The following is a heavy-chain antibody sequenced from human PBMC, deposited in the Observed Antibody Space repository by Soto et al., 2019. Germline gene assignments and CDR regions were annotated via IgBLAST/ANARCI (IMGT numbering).Heavy chain of an antibody. Sequence: GGSLRLSCAASGFTFDDYAMHWVRQAPGKGLEWVSGISWNSGSIGYADSVKGRFTISRDNAKNSLYLQMNSLRAEDTALYYCAKDIKVGGGVTFGGVIIPYYFDYWGQGTLVTVSS. D-gene: IGHD3-16*02. CDR2: ISWNSGSI. J-gene: IGHJ4*02. CDR1: GFTFDDYA. V-gene: IGHV3-9*01. CDR3: AKDIKVGGGVTFGGVIIPYYFDY.